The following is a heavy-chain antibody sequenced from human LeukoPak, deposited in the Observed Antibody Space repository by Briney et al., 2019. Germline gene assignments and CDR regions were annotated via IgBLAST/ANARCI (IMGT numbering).Heavy chain of an antibody. J-gene: IGHJ4*02. Sequence: GGSLRLSCAASGLTFSSHEMNWVRQAPGKGLEWVSYISSSGSTIYYADSVKGRFTISRDNAKNSLYLQMNSLRAEDTAVYYCASSTPLWFGELSDYWGQGTLVTVSS. CDR1: GLTFSSHE. CDR2: ISSSGSTI. CDR3: ASSTPLWFGELSDY. V-gene: IGHV3-48*03. D-gene: IGHD3-10*01.